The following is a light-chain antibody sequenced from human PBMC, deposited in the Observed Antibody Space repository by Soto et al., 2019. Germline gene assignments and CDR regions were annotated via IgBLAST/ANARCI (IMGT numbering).Light chain of an antibody. J-gene: IGKJ1*01. CDR2: AAS. CDR1: HSISSL. CDR3: QQSYDTPRT. Sequence: DIQMTQSPSSLSASVGDRVTITCRASHSISSLLNWFQQKPGKAPKLLIHAASSLQSGVPSRFSGSGSGTDFTLTISSLQPEDFATYYCQQSYDTPRTFGQGTKVDIK. V-gene: IGKV1-39*01.